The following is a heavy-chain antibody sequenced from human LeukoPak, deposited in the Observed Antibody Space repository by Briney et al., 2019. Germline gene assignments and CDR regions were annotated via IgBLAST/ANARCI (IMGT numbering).Heavy chain of an antibody. J-gene: IGHJ6*03. CDR1: GGTFSSYA. CDR2: IIPIFGTA. D-gene: IGHD2-21*02. Sequence: SVKVSCKASGGTFSSYAISWVRQAPGQGLEWMGGIIPIFGTANYAQKFQGRVTITTDESTSTAYMELSRMRSEDTAVYYCARGAAYCGGDCSFYMDVWGKGTTVTVSS. V-gene: IGHV1-69*05. CDR3: ARGAAYCGGDCSFYMDV.